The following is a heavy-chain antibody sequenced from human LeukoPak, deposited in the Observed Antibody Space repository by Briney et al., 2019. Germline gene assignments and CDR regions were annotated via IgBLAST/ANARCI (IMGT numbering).Heavy chain of an antibody. V-gene: IGHV1-69*06. CDR2: IIPIFGTA. J-gene: IGHJ6*03. CDR3: AREHGIDDFWSGYYGGYYYYYYMDV. CDR1: GGTFSSYA. Sequence: GASVKVSCKASGGTFSSYAISWVRQAPGQGLEWMGGIIPIFGTANYAQKFQGRVTITADKSTSTAYMELSSLRSEDTAVYYCAREHGIDDFWSGYYGGYYYYYYMDVWGKGTTVTVSS. D-gene: IGHD3-3*01.